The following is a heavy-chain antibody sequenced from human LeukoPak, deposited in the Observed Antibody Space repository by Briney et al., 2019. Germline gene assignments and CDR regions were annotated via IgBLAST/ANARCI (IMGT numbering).Heavy chain of an antibody. CDR3: GRFGYVSAVDP. J-gene: IGHJ5*02. V-gene: IGHV3-7*01. D-gene: IGHD2-15*01. Sequence: GGSLRLSCGASGFAFSSYWMTWLRQAPGKGLEFVANIEPAGSATHYADSVNGRFTISRDNTKNLLYLQMNSLTAEDSAVYHCGRFGYVSAVDPWGQGALVTVSS. CDR2: IEPAGSAT. CDR1: GFAFSSYW.